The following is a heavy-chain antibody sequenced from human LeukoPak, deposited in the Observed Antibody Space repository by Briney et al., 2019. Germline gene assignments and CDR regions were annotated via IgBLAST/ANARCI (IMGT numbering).Heavy chain of an antibody. J-gene: IGHJ4*02. CDR3: ARIGYSSSCFDY. CDR2: IKQDGSEQ. V-gene: IGHV3-7*01. D-gene: IGHD6-13*01. CDR1: GFTFTNYW. Sequence: GGSLRLSCAASGFTFTNYWMSWVRQAPGKGLEWVANIKQDGSEQDYMDSMKGRFTISRDNAKNSVYLQMNSLGVEDTAVYYCARIGYSSSCFDYWGQGTLVTVSS.